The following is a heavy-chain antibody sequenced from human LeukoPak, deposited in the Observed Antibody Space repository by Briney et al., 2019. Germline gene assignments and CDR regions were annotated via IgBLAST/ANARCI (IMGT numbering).Heavy chain of an antibody. CDR3: XXXQRLDTYFYYMDV. V-gene: IGHV3-43D*03. CDR1: GFTFDDYA. D-gene: IGHD6-19*01. Sequence: GGSLRLSCAASGFTFDDYAMHWVRQPPGQGLEWVSLISWDGGTTYYADSVKGRFTISRANSKNSLYLQMNSLRAEDTALYFXXXXQRLDTYFYYMDVWGKGTTVTVSS. CDR2: ISWDGGTT. J-gene: IGHJ6*03.